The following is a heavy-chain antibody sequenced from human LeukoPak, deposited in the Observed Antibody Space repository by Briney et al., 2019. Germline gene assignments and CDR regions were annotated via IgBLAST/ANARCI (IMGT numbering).Heavy chain of an antibody. CDR2: MDPNSGNT. Sequence: ASVKVSCKASGYSSTGLNINWVRQATGQGLEWMGWMDPNSGNTGNAQQFRGRVTMTRDTSISTAYMELNSLRSEDTAVYYCARGTNYYDSRYYFDYWGQGSLVTVSP. D-gene: IGHD3-22*01. J-gene: IGHJ4*02. CDR1: GYSSTGLN. V-gene: IGHV1-8*01. CDR3: ARGTNYYDSRYYFDY.